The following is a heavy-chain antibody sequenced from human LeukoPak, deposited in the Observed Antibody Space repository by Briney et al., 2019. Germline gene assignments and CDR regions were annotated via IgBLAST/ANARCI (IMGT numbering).Heavy chain of an antibody. CDR2: INHSGST. CDR1: GGSFSGYY. D-gene: IGHD6-13*01. J-gene: IGHJ3*02. Sequence: PSETLSLTCAVYGGSFSGYYWSWIRQPPGKGLEWIGEINHSGSTNYNPSLKSRVTISVDTSKNQFSLKLSSVTAADTAVYYCAGPGYSSSWIAFGIWGQGTMVTVSS. V-gene: IGHV4-34*01. CDR3: AGPGYSSSWIAFGI.